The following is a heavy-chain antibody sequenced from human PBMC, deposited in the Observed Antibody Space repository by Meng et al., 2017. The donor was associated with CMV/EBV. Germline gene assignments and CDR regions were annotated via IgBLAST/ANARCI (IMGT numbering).Heavy chain of an antibody. CDR2: IRYDGSNK. V-gene: IGHV3-30*02. J-gene: IGHJ4*02. CDR3: ARVVRSTSYCFDY. D-gene: IGHD2-2*01. Sequence: GGSLRLSCAASGFTFSSYGMHWVRQAPGKGLEWVAFIRYDGSNKYYAYSVKGRFTISRDNSKTTLYLQMNSLRAEVTAVYYCARVVRSTSYCFDYWGQGTLVTVSS. CDR1: GFTFSSYG.